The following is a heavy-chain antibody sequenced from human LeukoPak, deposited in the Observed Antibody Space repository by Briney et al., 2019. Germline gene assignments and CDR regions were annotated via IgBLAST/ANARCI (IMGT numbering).Heavy chain of an antibody. CDR1: GFTLSSYS. J-gene: IGHJ4*02. Sequence: PGGSLRLSCAASGFTLSSYSMNWVRQAPGKGLEWVSSISSSSSYIYYADSVKGRFTISRDNAKNSLYLQMNSLRAEDTAVYYCARAGPEYCGGDCYFNYWGQGTLVTVSS. CDR3: ARAGPEYCGGDCYFNY. CDR2: ISSSSSYI. D-gene: IGHD2-21*02. V-gene: IGHV3-21*01.